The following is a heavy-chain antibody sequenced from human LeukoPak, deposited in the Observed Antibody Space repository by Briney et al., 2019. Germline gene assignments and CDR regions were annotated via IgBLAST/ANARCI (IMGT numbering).Heavy chain of an antibody. Sequence: ASVKVSCKASGYTFTGYYMHWVRQAPGQGLEWMGWINPNSGGTNYAQKFQGRVTMTRDTSISTAYMELSRLRSDDTAVYYRARVDGVGGTAWDYWGQGTLVTVSS. CDR1: GYTFTGYY. J-gene: IGHJ4*02. CDR3: ARVDGVGGTAWDY. V-gene: IGHV1-2*02. CDR2: INPNSGGT. D-gene: IGHD2-15*01.